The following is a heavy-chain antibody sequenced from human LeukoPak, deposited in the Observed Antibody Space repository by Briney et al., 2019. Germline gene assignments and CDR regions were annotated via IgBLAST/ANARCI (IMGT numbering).Heavy chain of an antibody. Sequence: SETLSLTCTVSGGSISSGGYYWSWIRQPPGKGLEWIGYIYHSGSTYYNPPLKSRVTISVDRSKNQFSLKLSSVTAADTAVYYXARGSXXTXYFDYWGQGTLVTVSS. CDR1: GGSISSGGYY. J-gene: IGHJ4*02. CDR3: ARGSXXTXYFDY. D-gene: IGHD1-26*01. V-gene: IGHV4-30-2*01. CDR2: IYHSGST.